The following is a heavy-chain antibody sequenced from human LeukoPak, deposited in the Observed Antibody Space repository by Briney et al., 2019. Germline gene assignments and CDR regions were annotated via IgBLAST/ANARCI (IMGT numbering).Heavy chain of an antibody. CDR1: GGSIRSYY. Sequence: SETLSLTCTVSGGSIRSYYWSWIRQPPGKGLEWIGYIYYSGSTYYNPSLKSRVTISVDTSKNQFSLKLRSVTAADTAVYYCARDGLWIQNAFDIWGQGTMVTVSS. D-gene: IGHD5-18*01. V-gene: IGHV4-59*12. J-gene: IGHJ3*02. CDR3: ARDGLWIQNAFDI. CDR2: IYYSGST.